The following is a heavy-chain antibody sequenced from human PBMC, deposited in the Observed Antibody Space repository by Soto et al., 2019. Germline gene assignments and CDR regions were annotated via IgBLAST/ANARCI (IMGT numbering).Heavy chain of an antibody. Sequence: EVQLVESGGGLVQPGGSLRLSCAASGFTFSSFWMHWVRQAPGEGLVWVSRINSDGSNTNYADSVKGRFTISRDNAKNTLYLQMNSLRAEDTAVYYCARGGVPAAMSYWGQGTLGTVSS. CDR2: INSDGSNT. CDR3: ARGGVPAAMSY. J-gene: IGHJ4*02. CDR1: GFTFSSFW. D-gene: IGHD2-2*01. V-gene: IGHV3-74*01.